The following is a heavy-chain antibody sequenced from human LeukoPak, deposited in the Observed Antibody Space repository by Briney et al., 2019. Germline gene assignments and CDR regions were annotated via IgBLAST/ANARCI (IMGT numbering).Heavy chain of an antibody. CDR1: GFTFSSYA. Sequence: PGESLRLSCAASGFTFSSYAMSWVRQAPGKGLEWVSAISGSGGSTYYADSVKGRFTISRDNSKNTLYLQMNSLRAEDTAVYYCAKDGYSSSYFDYWGQGTLVTVSS. CDR2: ISGSGGST. J-gene: IGHJ4*02. D-gene: IGHD6-6*01. CDR3: AKDGYSSSYFDY. V-gene: IGHV3-23*01.